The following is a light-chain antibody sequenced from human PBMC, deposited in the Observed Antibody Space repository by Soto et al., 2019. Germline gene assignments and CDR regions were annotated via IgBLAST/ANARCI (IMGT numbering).Light chain of an antibody. J-gene: IGKJ5*01. Sequence: EIVMTQSPATLSVSPGERATLSCRASESVRSSYLAWYQQKPGQAPRLLMSGASSRATGIPDRFSGSGSGTDFTLSISRLEPEDFAVYYCQQYGGSPITFGQGTRLEIK. V-gene: IGKV3-20*01. CDR2: GAS. CDR3: QQYGGSPIT. CDR1: ESVRSSY.